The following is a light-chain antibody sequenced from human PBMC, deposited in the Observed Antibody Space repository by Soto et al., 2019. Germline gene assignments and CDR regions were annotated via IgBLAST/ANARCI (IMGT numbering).Light chain of an antibody. CDR2: EVS. CDR3: SSYAGTKALV. J-gene: IGLJ2*01. Sequence: QSVLTQPPSASGSPGQSVTISCTGTISDIGTYYYVSWYQQHPGKAPKLIIYEVSERPSGVPDRFSGSKSGNTASLTVSGLQAEDEAHYCCSSYAGTKALVFGGGTQLTVL. V-gene: IGLV2-8*01. CDR1: ISDIGTYYY.